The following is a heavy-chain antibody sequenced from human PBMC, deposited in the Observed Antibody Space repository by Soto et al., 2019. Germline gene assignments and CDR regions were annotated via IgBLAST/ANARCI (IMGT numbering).Heavy chain of an antibody. CDR2: IKDGGST. D-gene: IGHD2-15*01. CDR1: GGSFTGYY. V-gene: IGHV4-34*01. CDR3: ARGQEGVVATH. Sequence: QVQLQQWGAGLLKPSETLSLTCAVNGGSFTGYYWSWVRQPPGKGLEWIGEIKDGGSTNYSPSLRSXATXSXATSKKQFSLKGTSVTAADTAVYYCARGQEGVVATHWDQGTLVTVSS. J-gene: IGHJ4*02.